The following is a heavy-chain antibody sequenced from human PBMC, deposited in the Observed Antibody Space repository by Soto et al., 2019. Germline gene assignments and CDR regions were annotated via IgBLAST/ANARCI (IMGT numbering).Heavy chain of an antibody. J-gene: IGHJ6*02. CDR2: INHSGST. D-gene: IGHD3-10*01. V-gene: IGHV4-34*01. CDR1: GGSFSGYY. Sequence: SETLSLACAVYGGSFSGYYWSWIRQPPGKGLEWIGEINHSGSTNYNPSLKSRVTISVDTSKNQFSLKLSSVTAADTAVYYCARVSGIYYYGMDVWGQGTTVTVSS. CDR3: ARVSGIYYYGMDV.